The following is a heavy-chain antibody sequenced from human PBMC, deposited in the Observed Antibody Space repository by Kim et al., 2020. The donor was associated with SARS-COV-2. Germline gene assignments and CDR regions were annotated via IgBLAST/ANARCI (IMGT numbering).Heavy chain of an antibody. J-gene: IGHJ5*02. CDR2: IYDSGST. V-gene: IGHV4-39*01. D-gene: IGHD3-3*01. CDR1: GGSISSSSYY. Sequence: SETLSLTCTVSGGSISSSSYYWGWIRQPPGKGLEWIGSIYDSGSTYYNPSLKSRVTISVDTSKNQFSLKLSSGTAADTAVYYCAXHSLRFLGWANWFDPWGQGXXVTVSS. CDR3: AXHSLRFLGWANWFDP.